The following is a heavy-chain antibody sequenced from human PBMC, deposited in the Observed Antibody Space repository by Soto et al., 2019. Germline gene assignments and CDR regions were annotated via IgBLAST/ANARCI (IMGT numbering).Heavy chain of an antibody. CDR3: ARDISRYYYGMDV. D-gene: IGHD2-21*01. V-gene: IGHV1-69*13. J-gene: IGHJ6*02. Sequence: GASVKVSCKASGGTFSSYAISWVRQATGQGLEWMGGIIPIFGTANYAQKFQGRVTITADESTSTAYMELSSLRSEDTAVYYCARDISRYYYGMDVWGQGTTVTVSS. CDR2: IIPIFGTA. CDR1: GGTFSSYA.